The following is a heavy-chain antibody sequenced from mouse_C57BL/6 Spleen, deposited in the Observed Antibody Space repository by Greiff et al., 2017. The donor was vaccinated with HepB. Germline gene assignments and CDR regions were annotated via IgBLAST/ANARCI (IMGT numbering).Heavy chain of an antibody. CDR2: ISYDGSN. D-gene: IGHD2-5*01. CDR1: GYSITSGYY. V-gene: IGHV3-6*01. J-gene: IGHJ4*01. CDR3: ARDVFDDYSNSNYAMDY. Sequence: EVQLVESGPGLVKPSQSLSLTCSVTGYSITSGYYWNWIRQFPGNKLEWMGYISYDGSNNYNPSLKNRISITRDTSKNQFFLKLNSVTTEDTATYYCARDVFDDYSNSNYAMDYWGQGTSVTVSS.